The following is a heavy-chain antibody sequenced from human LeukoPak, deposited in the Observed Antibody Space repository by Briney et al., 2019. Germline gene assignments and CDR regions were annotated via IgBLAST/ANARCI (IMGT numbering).Heavy chain of an antibody. D-gene: IGHD3-10*01. Sequence: SETLSLTCSVSGASISSYYWSWIRQPPGKGLEWIGYIFYSGSTNYNPSLKSRVTISVDTSKNQFSLKLSSVTAADTAVYHCAGSGSYYYYYMDVWGKGTTVTVSS. CDR3: AGSGSYYYYYMDV. CDR2: IFYSGST. V-gene: IGHV4-59*01. J-gene: IGHJ6*03. CDR1: GASISSYY.